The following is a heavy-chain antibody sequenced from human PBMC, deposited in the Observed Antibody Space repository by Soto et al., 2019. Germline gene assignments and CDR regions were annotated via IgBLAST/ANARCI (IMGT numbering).Heavy chain of an antibody. CDR3: ARLYYDYV. Sequence: LRLSCTASGFDFSTYSMNWVRQAPGKGLEWIAYVSMDSDTIHYADSVKGRFTISRDDAENPLYLQMNSLRDEDTATYYCARLYYDYVWGQGTTVTVSS. V-gene: IGHV3-48*02. J-gene: IGHJ6*02. CDR1: GFDFSTYS. D-gene: IGHD3-3*01. CDR2: VSMDSDTI.